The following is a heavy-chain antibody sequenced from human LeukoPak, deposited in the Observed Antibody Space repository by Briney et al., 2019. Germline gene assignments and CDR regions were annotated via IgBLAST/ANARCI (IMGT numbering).Heavy chain of an antibody. CDR2: VSGGGTNT. J-gene: IGHJ4*02. V-gene: IGHV3-23*01. CDR3: AKRTVTTSGDDY. Sequence: GGSLRLSCVASGFSFSDYGMSWFRQAPGKGLEWVSSVSGGGTNTYYADSVKGRFTISRDNSKNTLYLQMNSLRVEDAAIYYCAKRTVTTSGDDYWGQGTLVTVSS. D-gene: IGHD4-17*01. CDR1: GFSFSDYG.